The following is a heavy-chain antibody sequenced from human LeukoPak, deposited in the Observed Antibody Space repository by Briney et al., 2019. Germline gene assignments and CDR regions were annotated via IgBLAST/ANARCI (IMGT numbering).Heavy chain of an antibody. CDR3: AKDGYYYDSSGYYSYFQH. V-gene: IGHV3-30*18. D-gene: IGHD3-22*01. Sequence: GGSLRLSCAASGFTFSSYGMHWVRQAPGKGLEWVAVISYDGSNKYYADSVKGRFTISRDNSKNTLCLQMNSLRAEDTAVYYCAKDGYYYDSSGYYSYFQHWGQGTLVTVSS. CDR1: GFTFSSYG. CDR2: ISYDGSNK. J-gene: IGHJ1*01.